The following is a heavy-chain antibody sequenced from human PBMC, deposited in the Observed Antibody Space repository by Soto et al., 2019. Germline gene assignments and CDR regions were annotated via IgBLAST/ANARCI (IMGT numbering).Heavy chain of an antibody. V-gene: IGHV2-26*01. CDR3: ARTFYCSGGSCYPGWFDP. D-gene: IGHD2-15*01. Sequence: QVTLKESGPVLVKPTETLTLTCTVSGFSLSNARMGVSWIRQPPGKALEWLAHIFSNDEKSYSTSLKSRLTISKDTSNSQVVLTLTNMDPVDTATYYCARTFYCSGGSCYPGWFDPWGQGTLVTVSS. CDR1: GFSLSNARMG. J-gene: IGHJ5*02. CDR2: IFSNDEK.